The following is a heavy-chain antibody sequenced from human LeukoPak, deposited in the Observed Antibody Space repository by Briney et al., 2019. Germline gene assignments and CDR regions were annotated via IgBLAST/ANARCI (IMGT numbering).Heavy chain of an antibody. D-gene: IGHD3-22*01. CDR3: ARVLGYYYDSSGYQGAYYFDY. Sequence: ASVKVSCKASGGTFSSDAISWVRQAPGQGVEWMGGVIPIFGTANYAQKFQGRDTITADESRSTAYMELSSLRSDDTAVYYCARVLGYYYDSSGYQGAYYFDYWGQGTLVSVSS. CDR1: GGTFSSDA. CDR2: VIPIFGTA. V-gene: IGHV1-69*13. J-gene: IGHJ4*02.